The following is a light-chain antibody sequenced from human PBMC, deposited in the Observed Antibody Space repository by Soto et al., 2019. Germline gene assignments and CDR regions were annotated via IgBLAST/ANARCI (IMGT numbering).Light chain of an antibody. CDR2: AAS. V-gene: IGKV1-9*01. CDR1: QGISRY. CDR3: QQLNSFPGT. Sequence: IQLTQSPSSLSASVGDRVTITCRASQGISRYLAWYQQKPGEAPKLLIYAASTLQTGVPSRFSGSGSGTDFTLTISSLQPEDFATYYCQQLNSFPGTFGQGSTVEIK. J-gene: IGKJ1*01.